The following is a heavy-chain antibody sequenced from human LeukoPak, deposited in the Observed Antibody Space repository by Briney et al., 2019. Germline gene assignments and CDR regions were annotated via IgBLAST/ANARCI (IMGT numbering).Heavy chain of an antibody. Sequence: GASVKVSCKASGYRFTSYGISWVRQAPGQGLEWMGWISPYNGNTNYAQKFQGRVTMTRDTSTSTVYMELSSLRSEDTAVYYCARGLSGQVGSFDLWGRGTLVTVSS. V-gene: IGHV1-18*01. CDR2: ISPYNGNT. J-gene: IGHJ2*01. D-gene: IGHD3-3*01. CDR3: ARGLSGQVGSFDL. CDR1: GYRFTSYG.